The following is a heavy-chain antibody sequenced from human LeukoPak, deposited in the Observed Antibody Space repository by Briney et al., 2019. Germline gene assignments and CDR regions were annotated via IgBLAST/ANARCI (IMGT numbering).Heavy chain of an antibody. CDR2: INPNSGGT. Sequence: ASVKVSCKASGYTSTGYYMHWVRQAPGQGLEWMGWINPNSGGTNYAQKFQGRVTMTRDTSISTAYMELSRLRSDDTAVYYCARVVQGCSSTSCSDAFDIWGQGTMVTVSS. J-gene: IGHJ3*02. V-gene: IGHV1-2*02. CDR1: GYTSTGYY. CDR3: ARVVQGCSSTSCSDAFDI. D-gene: IGHD2-2*01.